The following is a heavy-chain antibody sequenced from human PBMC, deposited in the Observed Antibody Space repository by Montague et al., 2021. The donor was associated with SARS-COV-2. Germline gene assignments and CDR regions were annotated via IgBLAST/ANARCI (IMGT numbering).Heavy chain of an antibody. Sequence: SETLSLTCTVSGGSISSSSYYWGWIRQPPGKGLEWIGSIYYSGSTYYNPSLKSRVTISVDTSKNQFSLKLSSVTAADTAVYYCAGEGTERYYYYDMDVWGQGTTVTVSS. CDR1: GGSISSSSYY. CDR2: IYYSGST. CDR3: AGEGTERYYYYDMDV. D-gene: IGHD1-1*01. J-gene: IGHJ6*02. V-gene: IGHV4-39*01.